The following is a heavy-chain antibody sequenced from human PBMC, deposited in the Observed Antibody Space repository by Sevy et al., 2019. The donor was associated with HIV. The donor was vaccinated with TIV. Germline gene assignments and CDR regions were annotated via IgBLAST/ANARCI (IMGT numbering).Heavy chain of an antibody. CDR3: ARDKNSAMVTPFDF. J-gene: IGHJ4*02. Sequence: GGSLRLSCVASGFTVSNYWMNWVRQAPGMGLEWVAKIKEDGKETYYVDSVKGRFTISRDNANNSLYLQMTSLRAEDTAVYYCARDKNSAMVTPFDFWGQGTLVTVSS. CDR1: GFTVSNYW. D-gene: IGHD5-18*01. CDR2: IKEDGKET. V-gene: IGHV3-7*03.